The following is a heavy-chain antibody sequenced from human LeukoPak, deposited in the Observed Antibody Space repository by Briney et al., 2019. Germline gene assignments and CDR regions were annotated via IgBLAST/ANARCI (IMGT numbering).Heavy chain of an antibody. CDR2: ISSSSSFI. V-gene: IGHV3-21*05. CDR3: ARSSYSSSSSV. Sequence: GGSLRLSCAASGFRFVSYSMNWVRQAPGRGLEWISYISSSSSFIHYADSVKGRFTISRDNAKNSLYLQINSLRAEDTAVYYCARSSYSSSSSVWGQGTMVTVSS. J-gene: IGHJ3*01. CDR1: GFRFVSYS. D-gene: IGHD6-6*01.